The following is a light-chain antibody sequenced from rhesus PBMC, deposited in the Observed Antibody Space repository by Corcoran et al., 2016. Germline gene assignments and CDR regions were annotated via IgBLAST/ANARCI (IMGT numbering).Light chain of an antibody. V-gene: IGKV2-65*01. CDR1: QSLVHSNGNTY. J-gene: IGKJ4*01. Sequence: DVVMTQSPLSLPITPGQPASISCRSSQSLVHSNGNTYLSWYQQKPGQPPRRLIYEVPNRDSGVPDRLSGSGAGTDLTLKISRVEAEDVGGYYCGQGTNVPLTFGGGTKVEIK. CDR2: EVP. CDR3: GQGTNVPLT.